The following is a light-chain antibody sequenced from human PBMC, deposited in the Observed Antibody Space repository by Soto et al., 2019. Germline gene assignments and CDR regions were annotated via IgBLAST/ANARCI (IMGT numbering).Light chain of an antibody. CDR2: EVS. J-gene: IGLJ1*01. CDR3: SSYTSSSPYV. V-gene: IGLV2-14*01. Sequence: SALTQPASVSGSPGQSITISCTGTSSDVGAYNYVSWYQQHPGKAPRLMIYEVSNRPSGVSNRFSGSKSGNTASLTISGLQAEDEADYYCSSYTSSSPYVFGTGTKVTVL. CDR1: SSDVGAYNY.